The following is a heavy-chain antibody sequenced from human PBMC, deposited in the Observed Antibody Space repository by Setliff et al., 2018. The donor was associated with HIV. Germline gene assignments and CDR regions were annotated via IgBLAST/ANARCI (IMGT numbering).Heavy chain of an antibody. CDR2: INPNSGGT. J-gene: IGHJ6*02. Sequence: ASVKVSCKASGYTFTGYYMHWVRQAPGQGLEWMGWINPNSGGTNYAQKFQGRVTMTRDTSISTAYMELSRLRSDDTAVYYCARDSYYDSSGYRGGGPGGYYYYGMDVWGQGTTVTVPS. CDR3: ARDSYYDSSGYRGGGPGGYYYYGMDV. CDR1: GYTFTGYY. V-gene: IGHV1-2*02. D-gene: IGHD3-22*01.